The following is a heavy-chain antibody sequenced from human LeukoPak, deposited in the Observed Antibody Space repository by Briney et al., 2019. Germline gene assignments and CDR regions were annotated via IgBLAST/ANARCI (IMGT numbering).Heavy chain of an antibody. V-gene: IGHV4-59*08. J-gene: IGHJ4*02. CDR1: GGSISGHY. Sequence: PSETLSLTCTVSGGSISGHYWSWLRQPPGKGLEWIGYVYSTGSTHYNPSLKSRVTMSLDTSRNQFSLQLLSVTAADTAMHYCARHYDPPSYYSNYFDYWGQGTLITVSS. CDR2: VYSTGST. CDR3: ARHYDPPSYYSNYFDY. D-gene: IGHD3-22*01.